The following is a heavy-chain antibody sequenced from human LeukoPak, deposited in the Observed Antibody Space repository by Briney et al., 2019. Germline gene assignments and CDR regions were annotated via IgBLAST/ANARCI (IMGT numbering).Heavy chain of an antibody. J-gene: IGHJ4*02. V-gene: IGHV3-21*01. CDR2: ISSSGAYI. D-gene: IGHD3-22*01. CDR3: ARGPGTMIVVGYY. Sequence: PGGSLRLSCAASGFTFSTYSMNWVRQAPGKGLECVSSISSSGAYIYYADSVKGRFTISRDNSKNTLYLQMNSLRAEDTAVYYCARGPGTMIVVGYYWGQGTLVTVSS. CDR1: GFTFSTYS.